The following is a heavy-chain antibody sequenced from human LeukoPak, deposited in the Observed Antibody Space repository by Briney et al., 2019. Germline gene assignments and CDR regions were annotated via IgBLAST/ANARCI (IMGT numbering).Heavy chain of an antibody. J-gene: IGHJ4*02. Sequence: GGSLRLSCAASGFTFSNYYMSSIRQAPGKGLEWVSYISSSSSYTNYADSVKGRFTISRDNAKNSLYLQMNSLRAEDTGVYYCARGAYTAMALRYDYWGQGTLVTVSS. CDR1: GFTFSNYY. D-gene: IGHD5-18*01. V-gene: IGHV3-11*06. CDR3: ARGAYTAMALRYDY. CDR2: ISSSSSYT.